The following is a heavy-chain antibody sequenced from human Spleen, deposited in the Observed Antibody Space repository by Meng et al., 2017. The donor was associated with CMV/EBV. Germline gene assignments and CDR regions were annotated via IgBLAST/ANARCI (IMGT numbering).Heavy chain of an antibody. CDR1: GFTFSSYS. CDR3: ARGGGSHRGDAFDI. Sequence: GGSLRLSCAVSGFTFSSYSMNWVRQAPGKGLEWVSSISSSSSYIYYADSVKGRFTISRDNAKNSLYLQMNSLRAEDTAVYYCARGGGSHRGDAFDIWGQGTMVTVSS. V-gene: IGHV3-21*01. J-gene: IGHJ3*02. CDR2: ISSSSSYI. D-gene: IGHD1-26*01.